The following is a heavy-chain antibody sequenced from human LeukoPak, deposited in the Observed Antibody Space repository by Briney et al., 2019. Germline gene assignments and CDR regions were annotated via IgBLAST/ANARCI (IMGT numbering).Heavy chain of an antibody. CDR3: AKGVSAAADDAFDI. Sequence: SETLSLTCTVSGDSISSSSYYWGWIRQPPGKGLEWIGSIYNSGSTYYNPSLKSRVTISVDTSKNQFSLNLYSVTAADTAVYYCAKGVSAAADDAFDIWGQGTMVTVSS. V-gene: IGHV4-39*01. CDR1: GDSISSSSYY. D-gene: IGHD6-13*01. CDR2: IYNSGST. J-gene: IGHJ3*02.